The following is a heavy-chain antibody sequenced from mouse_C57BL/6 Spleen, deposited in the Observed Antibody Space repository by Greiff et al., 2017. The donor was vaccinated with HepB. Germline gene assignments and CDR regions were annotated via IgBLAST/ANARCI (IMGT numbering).Heavy chain of an antibody. V-gene: IGHV1-69*01. CDR1: GYTFTSYW. J-gene: IGHJ4*01. CDR3: ARSGITTVVGRDYAMDY. D-gene: IGHD1-1*01. Sequence: QVQLQQPGAELVMPGASVKLSCKASGYTFTSYWMHWVKQRPGQGLEWIGEIDPPDSYTNYNQKFKGKSTLTVDKSSSTAYMQLSSLTSEDSAVYYCARSGITTVVGRDYAMDYWGQGTSVTVSS. CDR2: IDPPDSYT.